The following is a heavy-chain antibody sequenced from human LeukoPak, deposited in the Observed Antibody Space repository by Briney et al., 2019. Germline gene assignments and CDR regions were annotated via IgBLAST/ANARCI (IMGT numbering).Heavy chain of an antibody. CDR3: ARAKRNRGYCSSTSCYYYYMDV. D-gene: IGHD2-2*01. J-gene: IGHJ6*03. Sequence: HGASVKVSCKASGYTFTSYDINWVRQATGQGLEWMGWMNSNSGNKGYAQKFQGRATMTRNTSINTAYMELSSLGSEDTAVYYCARAKRNRGYCSSTSCYYYYMDVWGKGTTVTVSS. CDR1: GYTFTSYD. V-gene: IGHV1-8*01. CDR2: MNSNSGNK.